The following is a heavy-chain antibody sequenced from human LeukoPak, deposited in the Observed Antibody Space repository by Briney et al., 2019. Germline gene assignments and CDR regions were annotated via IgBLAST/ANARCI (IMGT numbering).Heavy chain of an antibody. J-gene: IGHJ4*02. V-gene: IGHV4-59*01. CDR3: ASGPYPAAGTDHQFNY. CDR2: IYYSGST. D-gene: IGHD6-13*01. Sequence: PSETLSLTCTVSGASISSYYWSWIRQPPGKGLEWIGYIYYSGSTKYNPSLKSRDTISVDTSKSQFSLKVSSVTAEDTAVYYCASGPYPAAGTDHQFNYWGQGTLVTVSS. CDR1: GASISSYY.